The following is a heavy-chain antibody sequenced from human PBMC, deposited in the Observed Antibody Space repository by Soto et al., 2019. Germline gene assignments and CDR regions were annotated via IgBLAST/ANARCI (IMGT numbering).Heavy chain of an antibody. J-gene: IGHJ5*02. Sequence: EVQLVESGGGLVQPGGSLRLSCAASGFTFSSYSMNWVRQAPGKGLEWVSYISSSSSTIYYADSVKGRFTISRDNAKNSRYLQMISLRAEDTAEYYCARHPERIAEIGWFDPWGQGTLVTVSA. CDR3: ARHPERIAEIGWFDP. D-gene: IGHD6-13*01. V-gene: IGHV3-48*01. CDR2: ISSSSSTI. CDR1: GFTFSSYS.